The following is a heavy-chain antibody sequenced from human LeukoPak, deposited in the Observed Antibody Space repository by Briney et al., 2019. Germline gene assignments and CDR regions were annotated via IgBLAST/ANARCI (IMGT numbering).Heavy chain of an antibody. Sequence: GGSLRLSCAASGFALSAYWMNWVRQAPGKGLQWLANIRQDGTVQHYVDSVKGRFTISRDNAKNSLFLQMNSLRAEDTALYYCARDYTATGAMDVWGQGTTVTVS. CDR2: IRQDGTVQ. CDR1: GFALSAYW. D-gene: IGHD2-21*02. V-gene: IGHV3-7*01. J-gene: IGHJ6*02. CDR3: ARDYTATGAMDV.